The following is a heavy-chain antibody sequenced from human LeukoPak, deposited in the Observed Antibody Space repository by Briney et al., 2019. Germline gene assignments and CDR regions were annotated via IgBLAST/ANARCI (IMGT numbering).Heavy chain of an antibody. CDR2: ISGSGGST. J-gene: IGHJ4*02. Sequence: GGSLRLSCAASGFTFSSYAMSWIRQAPGKGLEWVSAISGSGGSTYYADSVKGRFTISRDNSKNTLYLQMNSLRAEDTAVYYCAKAFYYYDSSGYYSDYSDYWGQGTLVTVSS. CDR1: GFTFSSYA. CDR3: AKAFYYYDSSGYYSDYSDY. V-gene: IGHV3-23*01. D-gene: IGHD3-22*01.